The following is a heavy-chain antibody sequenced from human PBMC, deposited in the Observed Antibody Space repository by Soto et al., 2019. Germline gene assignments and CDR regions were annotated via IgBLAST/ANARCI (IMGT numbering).Heavy chain of an antibody. Sequence: GGSLRLSCAASGFTFSSYWMHWVRQAPGKGLVWVSRSNSDGSSTSYADSVKGRFTISRDNAKNPLYLQMNSLRAEDTAVYYCARVDYGDYEIFRAFDIWGQGTMVTVSS. CDR3: ARVDYGDYEIFRAFDI. V-gene: IGHV3-74*01. CDR1: GFTFSSYW. J-gene: IGHJ3*02. CDR2: SNSDGSST. D-gene: IGHD4-17*01.